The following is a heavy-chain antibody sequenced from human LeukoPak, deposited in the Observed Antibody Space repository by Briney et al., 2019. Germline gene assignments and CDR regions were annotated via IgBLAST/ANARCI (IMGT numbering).Heavy chain of an antibody. D-gene: IGHD2-21*01. CDR1: RFSFDSYV. V-gene: IGHV3-23*01. J-gene: IGHJ4*02. CDR2: ISDTGFTT. CDR3: AEGRCGGNFCDFDY. Sequence: GGSLRLSCAASRFSFDSYVMNWVRQAPGKGLEWVSAISDTGFTTHYADSVKGRFTISRDMSKNTLYLQMSSLRAEDTALYYCAEGRCGGNFCDFDYWGQGTPVTVSS.